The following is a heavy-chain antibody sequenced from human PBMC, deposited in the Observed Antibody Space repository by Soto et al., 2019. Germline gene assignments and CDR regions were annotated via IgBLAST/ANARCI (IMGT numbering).Heavy chain of an antibody. V-gene: IGHV1-69*02. CDR2: IIPILRMA. Sequence: QVQLVQSGAEVKMPGSSVKVSCTASGGTFTSYTFSWVRQVPGQGLEWMGRIIPILRMADFAQKFQGRVTMNADEATSTVYLKLSSLRSEDTSGYYCATSYGSGSAHFAYWCQGTLVTVS. CDR1: GGTFTSYT. D-gene: IGHD3-10*01. CDR3: ATSYGSGSAHFAY. J-gene: IGHJ4*02.